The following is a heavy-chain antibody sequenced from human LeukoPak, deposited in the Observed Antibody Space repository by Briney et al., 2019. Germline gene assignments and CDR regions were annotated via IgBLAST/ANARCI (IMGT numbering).Heavy chain of an antibody. CDR1: GGTFSSYA. J-gene: IGHJ4*02. CDR3: ARALRGVPPLY. D-gene: IGHD3-10*01. CDR2: MNPNSGNT. Sequence: ASVKVSCKASGGTFSSYAINWVRQATGQGLEWMGWMNPNSGNTGYAQKFQGRVTMTRNTSISTAYMELSSLRSEDTAVYYCARALRGVPPLYWGQGTLVTVSS. V-gene: IGHV1-8*02.